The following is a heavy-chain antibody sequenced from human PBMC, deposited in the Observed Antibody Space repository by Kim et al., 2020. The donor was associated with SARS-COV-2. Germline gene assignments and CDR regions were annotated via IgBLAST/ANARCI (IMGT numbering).Heavy chain of an antibody. J-gene: IGHJ5*02. CDR3: ARDSDYYDSSGYYRWSS. D-gene: IGHD3-22*01. Sequence: LKSRVTISVDKSKNQFSLKLSSVTAADTAVYYCARDSDYYDSSGYYRWSSWGQGTLVTVSS. V-gene: IGHV4-4*02.